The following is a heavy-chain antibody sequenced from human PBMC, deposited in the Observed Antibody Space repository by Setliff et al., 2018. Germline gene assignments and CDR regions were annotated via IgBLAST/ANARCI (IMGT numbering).Heavy chain of an antibody. Sequence: ASVKVSCKASGYPFTSYDIHWLRLTSGQGLEWMGWLNPSSGDTGFAPKFQGRVTVTRDTSINTANMELSRLTSEDTAVYYCARVTGFFYVDAWGKGTTVTVS. V-gene: IGHV1-8*02. CDR3: ARVTGFFYVDA. CDR1: GYPFTSYD. CDR2: LNPSSGDT. D-gene: IGHD3-3*01. J-gene: IGHJ6*03.